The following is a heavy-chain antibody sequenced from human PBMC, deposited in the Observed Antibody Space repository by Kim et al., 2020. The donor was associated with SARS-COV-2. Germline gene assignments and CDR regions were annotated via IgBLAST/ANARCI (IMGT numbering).Heavy chain of an antibody. CDR3: ARLGVVDYYFDY. V-gene: IGHV1-2*02. D-gene: IGHD3-3*01. Sequence: YAQKFQGRVTMTRDTSIGTAYMELSRLRSDDTAVYYCARLGVVDYYFDYWGQGTLVTVSS. J-gene: IGHJ4*02.